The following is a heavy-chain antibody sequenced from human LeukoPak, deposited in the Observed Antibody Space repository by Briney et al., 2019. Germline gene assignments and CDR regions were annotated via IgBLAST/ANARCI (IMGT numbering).Heavy chain of an antibody. D-gene: IGHD3-10*01. CDR1: GFLFSSCW. CDR3: TRDRGWQSFDH. Sequence: PGGSLRLSCAASGFLFSSCWMTWVRQTPGMRLERVANIKLDGTETYYMDSVKGRFTISRDNAKNSVYLQMNSLRAEDTAVYYCTRDRGWQSFDHWGQGTLVTVSS. J-gene: IGHJ4*02. V-gene: IGHV3-7*01. CDR2: IKLDGTET.